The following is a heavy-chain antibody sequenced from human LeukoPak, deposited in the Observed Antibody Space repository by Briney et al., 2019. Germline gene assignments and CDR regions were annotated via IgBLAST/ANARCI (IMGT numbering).Heavy chain of an antibody. CDR3: ARNTDPYYDFWSGYLGPSYGMDV. D-gene: IGHD3-3*01. Sequence: ASVKVSCKASGYTFTSYYMHWVRQAPGQGLEWMGIINPSGGSTSYAQKFQGRVTMTRDTSTSTVYMELSSLRSEVTAVYYCARNTDPYYDFWSGYLGPSYGMDVWGQGTTVTVSS. CDR2: INPSGGST. V-gene: IGHV1-46*01. CDR1: GYTFTSYY. J-gene: IGHJ6*02.